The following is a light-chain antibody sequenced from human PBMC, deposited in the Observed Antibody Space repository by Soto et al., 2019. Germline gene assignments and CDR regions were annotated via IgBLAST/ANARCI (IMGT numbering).Light chain of an antibody. J-gene: IGKJ1*01. CDR3: QQYNTYSKT. CDR2: DAS. Sequence: DIQMTQSPSSLSASVGDRVTITCRASQSINNYLSWYQQKPGKAPKILISDASSLESGVPSRFSGSGSGTEFTLTISSLQPDDFATYYCQQYNTYSKTFGQGTKVDIK. V-gene: IGKV1-5*01. CDR1: QSINNY.